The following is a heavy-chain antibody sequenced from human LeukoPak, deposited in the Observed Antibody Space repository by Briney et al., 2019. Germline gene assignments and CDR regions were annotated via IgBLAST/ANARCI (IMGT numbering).Heavy chain of an antibody. D-gene: IGHD4-17*01. J-gene: IGHJ6*03. CDR2: IYHSGST. V-gene: IGHV4-38-2*02. CDR3: ARARSTTYNYYYYMDV. CDR1: GYSVSSGYY. Sequence: SETLSLTCTVSGYSVSSGYYWGWIRQSPGKGLEWIGSIYHSGSTYYSPSLRSRVTISVDTSKNQFSLKLSSVTAADTAVYYCARARSTTYNYYYYMDVWGKGTTVTVSS.